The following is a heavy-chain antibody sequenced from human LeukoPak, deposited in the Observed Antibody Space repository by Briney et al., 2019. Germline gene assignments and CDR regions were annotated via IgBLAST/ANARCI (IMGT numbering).Heavy chain of an antibody. Sequence: GGSLRLSCAASGFTFSSYAMSWVRQAPGKGLEWVSAISGSGGSTSYADSVTGRFTISRDNSKNTLYLQMNSLRAEDTAVYYCANRVALKNQIDYWGQGTLVTVSS. CDR2: ISGSGGST. CDR3: ANRVALKNQIDY. CDR1: GFTFSSYA. V-gene: IGHV3-23*01. J-gene: IGHJ4*02. D-gene: IGHD1-14*01.